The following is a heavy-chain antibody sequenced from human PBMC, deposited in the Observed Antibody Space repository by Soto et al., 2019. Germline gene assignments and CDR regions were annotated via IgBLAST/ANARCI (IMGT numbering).Heavy chain of an antibody. Sequence: QVQLVESGGGVVQPGRSLRLSCVASGFPLSSFGIHWVRQAPGKGLEWVAFISFHGTDIYYTDFVKGRFTISKDNSKNTLYLEMTSLSPEDTAVYYCARGDRNVDYWGRGALLTVSP. J-gene: IGHJ4*02. V-gene: IGHV3-30*03. CDR3: ARGDRNVDY. CDR2: ISFHGTDI. CDR1: GFPLSSFG.